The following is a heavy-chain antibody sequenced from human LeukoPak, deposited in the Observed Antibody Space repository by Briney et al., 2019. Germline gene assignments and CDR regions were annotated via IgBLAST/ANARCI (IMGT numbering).Heavy chain of an antibody. CDR2: ISSSSSYI. CDR3: ARSPIVGDPNWFDP. D-gene: IGHD1-26*01. V-gene: IGHV3-21*01. Sequence: GGSLRLSCAASGFTFSTYSMHWVRQAPGKGLEWVASISSSSSYIYYADSVKGRFTISRDNAKNSLYLQMNSLRAEDTAVYYCARSPIVGDPNWFDPWGQGTLVTVSS. CDR1: GFTFSTYS. J-gene: IGHJ5*02.